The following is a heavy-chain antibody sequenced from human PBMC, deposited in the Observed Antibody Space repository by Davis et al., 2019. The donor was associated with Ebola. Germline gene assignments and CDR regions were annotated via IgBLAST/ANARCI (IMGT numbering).Heavy chain of an antibody. Sequence: GESLKISCAASGFNFSTYGMHWVRQAPGKGLEWVAVISYDGSNKYYADSVKGRFTISRDNAKNSLYLQMNSLRDEDTAVYYCARMYYDILTGYYHDAFDIWGQGTMVTVSS. CDR1: GFNFSTYG. V-gene: IGHV3-33*05. CDR3: ARMYYDILTGYYHDAFDI. J-gene: IGHJ3*02. CDR2: ISYDGSNK. D-gene: IGHD3-9*01.